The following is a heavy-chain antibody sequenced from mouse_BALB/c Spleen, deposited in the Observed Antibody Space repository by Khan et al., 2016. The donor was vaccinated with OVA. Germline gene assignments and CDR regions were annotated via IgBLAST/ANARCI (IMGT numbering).Heavy chain of an antibody. Sequence: EVQLQESGPGLVKPSQSLSLTCTVTGYSITSDYAWNWIRQFPGNKLEWMGYISYSGDTAYNPSLKSRTSFTRDTSKNPFFLQLNSVTTEDTATYYCASIIHYYYGSNFEGYSFDYWGQGTTLTVSS. V-gene: IGHV3-2*02. CDR3: ASIIHYYYGSNFEGYSFDY. CDR2: ISYSGDT. CDR1: GYSITSDYA. D-gene: IGHD1-1*01. J-gene: IGHJ2*01.